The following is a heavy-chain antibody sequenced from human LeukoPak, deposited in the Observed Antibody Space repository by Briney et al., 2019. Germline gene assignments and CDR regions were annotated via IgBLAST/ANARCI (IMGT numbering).Heavy chain of an antibody. Sequence: GRSLRLSCAASGFTFSSYEMNWVRQAPGKGLEWVSYISNTERTIYYADSVRGRFTISRDNAKNSLYLQMSSLRAEDTAVYYCARARQQMATSYFDYWGQGTLVTVSS. V-gene: IGHV3-48*03. D-gene: IGHD5-12*01. J-gene: IGHJ4*02. CDR1: GFTFSSYE. CDR2: ISNTERTI. CDR3: ARARQQMATSYFDY.